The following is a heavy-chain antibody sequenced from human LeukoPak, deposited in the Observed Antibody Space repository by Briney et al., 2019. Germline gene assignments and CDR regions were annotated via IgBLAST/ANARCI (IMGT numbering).Heavy chain of an antibody. CDR2: ISGGGGSS. D-gene: IGHD1-26*01. J-gene: IGHJ5*02. CDR3: AKDDFPGNIVGATS. V-gene: IGHV3-23*01. Sequence: GGSLRLSCAASGFTFNNYAMTWVRQAPGKGLEWVSVISGGGGSSYYADSVKGRFTISRDNSKNTLYLQMNSLRAEDTAVYYCAKDDFPGNIVGATSWGQGTLVTVSS. CDR1: GFTFNNYA.